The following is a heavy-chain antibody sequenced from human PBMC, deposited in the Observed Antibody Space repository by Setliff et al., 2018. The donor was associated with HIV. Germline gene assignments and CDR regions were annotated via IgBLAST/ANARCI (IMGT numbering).Heavy chain of an antibody. J-gene: IGHJ6*03. Sequence: SETLSLTCSVSGGSFSGYYWSWIRQPPGKGLEWIGYIYIYNSGSTNYNPSLKSRVTISVDTSENQFSLKLTSVTAADTAMYFCARDATSEGYMDVWGKGTTVTVSS. V-gene: IGHV4-4*08. CDR2: IYIYNSGST. CDR1: GGSFSGYY. CDR3: ARDATSEGYMDV.